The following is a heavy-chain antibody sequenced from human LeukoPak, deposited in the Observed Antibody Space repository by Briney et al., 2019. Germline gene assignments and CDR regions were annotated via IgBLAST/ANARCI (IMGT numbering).Heavy chain of an antibody. Sequence: ASVKVSCKASGYTFTSYDINWVRQATGQGLEWMGWMNPNSGNTGYAQKFQGRVTITRNTSISTAYMELSSLRSEDTAVYYCASYFGNGDAFDIWGQGTMVTASS. CDR1: GYTFTSYD. CDR2: MNPNSGNT. CDR3: ASYFGNGDAFDI. D-gene: IGHD1-1*01. V-gene: IGHV1-8*03. J-gene: IGHJ3*02.